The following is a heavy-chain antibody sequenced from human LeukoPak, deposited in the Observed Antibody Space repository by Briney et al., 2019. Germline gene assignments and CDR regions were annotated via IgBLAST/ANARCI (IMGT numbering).Heavy chain of an antibody. CDR2: IYHSGST. CDR3: ARSSSYDSSGQYYFDY. CDR1: GGSISSYY. Sequence: SETLSLTCTVSGGSISSYYWGWIRQPPGKGLEWIGSIYHSGSTYYNPSLKSRVTISVDTSKNQFSLKLSSVTAADTAVYYCARSSSYDSSGQYYFDYWGQGTLVTVSS. J-gene: IGHJ4*02. D-gene: IGHD3-22*01. V-gene: IGHV4-38-2*02.